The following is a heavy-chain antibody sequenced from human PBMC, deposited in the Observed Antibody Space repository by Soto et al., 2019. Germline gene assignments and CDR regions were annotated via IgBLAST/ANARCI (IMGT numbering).Heavy chain of an antibody. J-gene: IGHJ5*02. V-gene: IGHV4-39*01. D-gene: IGHD3-3*01. CDR1: GGSISSSSYY. Sequence: QLQLQESGPGLVKPSETLSLTCTVSGGSISSSSYYWGWIRQPPGKGPEWIGSIYYTWNTYYNPSLNSRVTISVDTSKNQFSQKLNSVTAADTAVYYCARHKAIFGVVIPLLGWFDPWGQGTLVTVSS. CDR3: ARHKAIFGVVIPLLGWFDP. CDR2: IYYTWNT.